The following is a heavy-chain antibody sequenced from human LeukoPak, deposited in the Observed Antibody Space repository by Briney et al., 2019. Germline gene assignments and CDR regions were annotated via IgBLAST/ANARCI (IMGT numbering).Heavy chain of an antibody. Sequence: GESLKISCKGSGYSFTSYWIGWVRQMPGKGLEWMGIIYPGDSDTRYSPSFQGQVTISADKSISTAYLQWSSLKASDTAMYYCARDGGDCSSTSCYISAPGYWGQGTLVTVSS. D-gene: IGHD2-2*02. CDR1: GYSFTSYW. CDR2: IYPGDSDT. J-gene: IGHJ4*02. CDR3: ARDGGDCSSTSCYISAPGY. V-gene: IGHV5-51*03.